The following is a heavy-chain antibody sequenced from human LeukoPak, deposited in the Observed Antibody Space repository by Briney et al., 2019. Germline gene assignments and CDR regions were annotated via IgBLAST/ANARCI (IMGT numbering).Heavy chain of an antibody. V-gene: IGHV1-69*08. D-gene: IGHD3-10*01. J-gene: IGHJ5*02. CDR3: ARDHGSGSYHNWFDP. CDR1: GGTFSSFP. CDR2: IIPFLDTT. Sequence: SVKVSCKASGGTFSSFPISWVRQAPGQGLEWLGRIIPFLDTTNYAHKFQGRVKITADKSTSTAYLEVGSLRSEDTAVYYCARDHGSGSYHNWFDPWGQGTLVTVSS.